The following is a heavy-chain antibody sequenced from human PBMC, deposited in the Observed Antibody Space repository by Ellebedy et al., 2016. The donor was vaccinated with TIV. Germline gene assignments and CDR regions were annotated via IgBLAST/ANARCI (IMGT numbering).Heavy chain of an antibody. CDR1: GGTFSSYA. Sequence: AASVKVSCKASGGTFSSYAISWVRQAPGQGLEWMGRIIPILGIANYAQKFQGRVTITADKSTSTAYMELSSLRSEDTAVYYCARREILNYYYYGMDVWGQGTTVTVSS. CDR3: ARREILNYYYYGMDV. D-gene: IGHD2-8*02. V-gene: IGHV1-69*04. J-gene: IGHJ6*02. CDR2: IIPILGIA.